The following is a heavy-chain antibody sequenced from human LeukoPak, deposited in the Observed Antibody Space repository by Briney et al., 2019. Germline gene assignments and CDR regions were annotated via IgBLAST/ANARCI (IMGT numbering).Heavy chain of an antibody. J-gene: IGHJ6*02. V-gene: IGHV1-69*04. Sequence: SVKVSCKTSGGTFSIYDISWVRQAPGQGLVWMGRIIPILGIANYAQKFQGRVTITADKSTSTAYMELSSLRSEDTAVYYCARRSPAYYGMDVWGQGTTVTVSS. CDR3: ARRSPAYYGMDV. CDR2: IIPILGIA. D-gene: IGHD2-2*01. CDR1: GGTFSIYD.